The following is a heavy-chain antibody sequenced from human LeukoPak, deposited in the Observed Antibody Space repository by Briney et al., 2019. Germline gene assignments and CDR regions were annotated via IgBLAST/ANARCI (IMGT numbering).Heavy chain of an antibody. D-gene: IGHD3-3*01. CDR3: ARISLRITIFGVVIDYFDY. V-gene: IGHV4-34*01. J-gene: IGHJ4*02. CDR1: GGSFSGYY. CDR2: INHSGST. Sequence: PSETLSLTCAVYGGSFSGYYWSWIRQPPWKGLEWIGEINHSGSTNYNPSLKSRVTISVDTSKNQFSLKLSSVTAADTAVYYCARISLRITIFGVVIDYFDYWGQGTLVTVSS.